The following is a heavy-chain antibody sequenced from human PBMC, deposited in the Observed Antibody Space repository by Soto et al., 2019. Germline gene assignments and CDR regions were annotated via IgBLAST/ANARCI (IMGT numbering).Heavy chain of an antibody. J-gene: IGHJ5*02. D-gene: IGHD3-3*01. CDR3: ARGAAITIFGVVIHNWFDP. Sequence: ASVKVSCKASGYTFTNYDINWVRQATGQGLEWMGWMNPNSGNTGYAQKFQGRVTMTRNTSISTAYMELSSLRSEDTAVYYCARGAAITIFGVVIHNWFDPWGQGTLVTVSS. CDR1: GYTFTNYD. V-gene: IGHV1-8*01. CDR2: MNPNSGNT.